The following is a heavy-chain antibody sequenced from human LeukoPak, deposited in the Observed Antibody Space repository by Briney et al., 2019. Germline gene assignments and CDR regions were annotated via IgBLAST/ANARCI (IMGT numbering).Heavy chain of an antibody. V-gene: IGHV4-34*01. CDR1: GGSFSGYY. D-gene: IGHD2-15*01. CDR3: ARAHPHCSGGSCYSRNYYYYYMDV. J-gene: IGHJ6*03. Sequence: SETLSLTCAVYGGSFSGYYWSWIRQPPGKGLEWIGEINHSGSTNYNPSLKSRVTISVDTSKNQFSLKLSSVTAADTAVYYCARAHPHCSGGSCYSRNYYYYYMDVWGKGTTVTISS. CDR2: INHSGST.